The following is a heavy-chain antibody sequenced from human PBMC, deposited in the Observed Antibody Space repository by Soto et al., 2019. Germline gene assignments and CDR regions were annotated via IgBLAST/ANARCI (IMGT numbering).Heavy chain of an antibody. J-gene: IGHJ6*02. CDR1: GGSFSSYA. CDR3: ASDLIACGRPDMDV. D-gene: IGHD3-22*01. CDR2: IIPIVGTG. Sequence: QVQLVQSGAEVKKPGSSVKVSCKASGGSFSSYAISWVRQAPGQGLEWMGGIIPIVGTGNYAQNFQGRVTITADESTRTVYMELLSLRSEDSTLYDCASDLIACGRPDMDVSGQGTTVMGSS. V-gene: IGHV1-69*01.